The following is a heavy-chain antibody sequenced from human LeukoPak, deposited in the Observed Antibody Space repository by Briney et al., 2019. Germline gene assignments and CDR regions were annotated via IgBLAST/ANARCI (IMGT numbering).Heavy chain of an antibody. CDR3: AGLYGPTNRYYFDY. V-gene: IGHV4-31*03. D-gene: IGHD4-17*01. Sequence: SETLSLTCTVSGGSISSGGYYWSWIRQHPGKGLEWIGYIYYSGSTYYNPSLKSRVTISVDTSKNQFSLKLSSVTAADTAVYYCAGLYGPTNRYYFDYWGQGTLVTVSS. CDR2: IYYSGST. J-gene: IGHJ4*02. CDR1: GGSISSGGYY.